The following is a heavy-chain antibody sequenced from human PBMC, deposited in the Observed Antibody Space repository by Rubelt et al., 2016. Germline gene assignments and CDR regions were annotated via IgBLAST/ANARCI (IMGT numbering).Heavy chain of an antibody. J-gene: IGHJ4*02. Sequence: QVQLQESGPGLVKPSETLSLTCTVSGGSISSYYWSWIRQPPGKGLEWIGYIYYSGSTNYNPALQRLVPLYGEPSKDRFALKLSAVTAADTAVYSWARVGYDILTGHSPFDYWGQGTLVTVSS. D-gene: IGHD3-9*01. CDR1: GGSISSYY. V-gene: IGHV4-59*01. CDR2: IYYSGST. CDR3: ARVGYDILTGHSPFDY.